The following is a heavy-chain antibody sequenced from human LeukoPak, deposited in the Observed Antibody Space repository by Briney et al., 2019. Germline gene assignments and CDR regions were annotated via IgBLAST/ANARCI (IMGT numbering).Heavy chain of an antibody. CDR3: AKCSFGTCYSSLDN. D-gene: IGHD2-15*01. V-gene: IGHV3-23*01. CDR1: GFTFSSFA. CDR2: ISGSGGSI. J-gene: IGHJ4*02. Sequence: GGSLRLSCAASGFTFSSFAMTWVRQAPGKGLEWVSGISGSGGSIYYADSVKGRFTISRDNSKNTLYLQMNSLRAEDTAVYFCAKCSFGTCYSSLDNWGQGILVTVSS.